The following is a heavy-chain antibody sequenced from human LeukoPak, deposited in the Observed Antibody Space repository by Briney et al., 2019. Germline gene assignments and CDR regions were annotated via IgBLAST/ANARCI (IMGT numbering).Heavy chain of an antibody. Sequence: ASVKVSCTASGYTFTRYGISWVRQAPGQGLEWMGWISANNGNTNYAHKFQGRVTMTTDTSTSTAYMELRSLRSDDTAVYYCARVVVVTAPFDSWGQGTLVTVSS. D-gene: IGHD2-21*02. V-gene: IGHV1-18*01. J-gene: IGHJ4*02. CDR3: ARVVVVTAPFDS. CDR1: GYTFTRYG. CDR2: ISANNGNT.